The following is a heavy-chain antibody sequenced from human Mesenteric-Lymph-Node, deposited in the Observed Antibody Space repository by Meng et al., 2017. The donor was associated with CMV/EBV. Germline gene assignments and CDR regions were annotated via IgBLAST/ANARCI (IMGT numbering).Heavy chain of an antibody. D-gene: IGHD6-13*01. CDR1: GYSFTSYW. CDR3: ARQSIAAAGTGFDY. Sequence: GGSLRLSCKGSGYSFTSYWIGWVRQTPGKGLEWMGIIYPGDSDTRYSPSFQGQVTISADKSISTAYLQWSSLKASDTAMYYCARQSIAAAGTGFDYWGQGTLVTVSS. V-gene: IGHV5-51*01. CDR2: IYPGDSDT. J-gene: IGHJ4*02.